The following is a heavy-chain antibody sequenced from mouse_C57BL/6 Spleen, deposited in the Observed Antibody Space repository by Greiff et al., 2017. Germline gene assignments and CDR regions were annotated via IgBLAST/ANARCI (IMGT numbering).Heavy chain of an antibody. J-gene: IGHJ3*01. CDR3: ARSEDYGSSFAY. Sequence: VQLQQSGPELVKPGASVKISCKASGYAFSSSWMNWVKQRPGKGLEWIGRIYPGDGDTNYNGKFKGKATLTADKSSSTAYMKLSSLTSEDSAVYFCARSEDYGSSFAYWGQGTLVTVSA. CDR1: GYAFSSSW. D-gene: IGHD1-1*01. V-gene: IGHV1-82*01. CDR2: IYPGDGDT.